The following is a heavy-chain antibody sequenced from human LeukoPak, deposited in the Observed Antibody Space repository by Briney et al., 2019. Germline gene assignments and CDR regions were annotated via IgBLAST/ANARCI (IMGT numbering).Heavy chain of an antibody. CDR2: VYSGDSDT. V-gene: IGHV5-51*01. D-gene: IGHD6-13*01. CDR3: ARPSITYSSSWYGEFYFDY. Sequence: GESLKISCKASGYSFTNYWIGWVRQMPGKGLEWMGIVYSGDSDTKYSPSFQGQVTISADKSISTAYLQWSSLKASDTAMYYCARPSITYSSSWYGEFYFDYWGQGTLVTVSS. J-gene: IGHJ4*02. CDR1: GYSFTNYW.